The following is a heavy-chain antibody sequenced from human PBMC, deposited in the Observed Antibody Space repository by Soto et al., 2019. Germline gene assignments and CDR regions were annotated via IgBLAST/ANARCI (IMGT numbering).Heavy chain of an antibody. J-gene: IGHJ6*02. CDR3: ARDPVDLFGYMDV. V-gene: IGHV1-69*06. Sequence: QEELVQSGAEVKKPGSSVNVSCKASGGTFASYSITWVRQAPGQRLEWMGEIIPLLKTVNYAQKFQGRVTITGDRSTGTVYMALGRLRSDDTAVYYCARDPVDLFGYMDVWGHGTTVTVS. CDR1: GGTFASYS. D-gene: IGHD6-25*01. CDR2: IIPLLKTV.